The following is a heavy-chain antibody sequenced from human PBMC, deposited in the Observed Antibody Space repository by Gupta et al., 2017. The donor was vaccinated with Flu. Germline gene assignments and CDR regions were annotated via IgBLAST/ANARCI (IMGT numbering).Heavy chain of an antibody. Sequence: EVQLLESGGGVVQPGESLRLSCVVSGLPFSDYAMNWVRQAPGKGLEWLSTVVAGGDRTYYADSVMGRFTISRDNSKNTIYLQMNSLPGDDTAVYYCAKDRSGNPAIDYWGQGALVTVSA. J-gene: IGHJ4*02. CDR2: VVAGGDRT. CDR3: AKDRSGNPAIDY. CDR1: GLPFSDYA. D-gene: IGHD6-13*01. V-gene: IGHV3-23*01.